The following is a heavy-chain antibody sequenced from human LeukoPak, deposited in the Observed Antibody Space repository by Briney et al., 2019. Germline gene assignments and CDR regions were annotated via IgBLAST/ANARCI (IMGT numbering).Heavy chain of an antibody. D-gene: IGHD2-2*01. CDR2: ISYDGSNK. V-gene: IGHV3-30*04. J-gene: IGHJ4*02. Sequence: PGGSLRLSCAASGFTFSSYAMHWARQAPGKGLEWVAVISYDGSNKYYADSVKGRFTISRDNSKNTLYLQMNSLRAEDTAVYYCARDGVPAAPVGDYYFDYWGQGTLVTGSS. CDR3: ARDGVPAAPVGDYYFDY. CDR1: GFTFSSYA.